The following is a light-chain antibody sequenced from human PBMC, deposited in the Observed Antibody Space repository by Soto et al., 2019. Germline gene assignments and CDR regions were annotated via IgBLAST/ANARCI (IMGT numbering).Light chain of an antibody. J-gene: IGKJ4*02. Sequence: DIVMTQSPLSLPVTPGEPSSISCMSSQILLHSNGYNYLDWYLQKPGQSPQLLIYLGSNRASGVPDRFSGSGSGTDFTLQISRVEAEDVGVYFCLQRIEFPWTFGGGTKVDIK. CDR3: LQRIEFPWT. CDR2: LGS. CDR1: QILLHSNGYNY. V-gene: IGKV2-28*01.